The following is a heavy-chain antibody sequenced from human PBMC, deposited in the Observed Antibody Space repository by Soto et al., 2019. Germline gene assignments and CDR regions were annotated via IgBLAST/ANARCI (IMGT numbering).Heavy chain of an antibody. J-gene: IGHJ4*02. CDR3: ARDRADTAMVQFDY. CDR1: GFTFSSYW. D-gene: IGHD5-18*01. V-gene: IGHV3-7*03. CDR2: IKQDGSEK. Sequence: GGSLRLSCAASGFTFSSYWMSWVRQAPGKGLEWVANIKQDGSEKYYVDSVKGQFTISRDNAKNSLYLQMNSLRAEDTAVYYCARDRADTAMVQFDYWGQGTLVTVSS.